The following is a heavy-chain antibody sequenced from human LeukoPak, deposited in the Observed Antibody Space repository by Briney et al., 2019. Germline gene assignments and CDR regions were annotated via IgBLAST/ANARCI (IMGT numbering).Heavy chain of an antibody. D-gene: IGHD3-3*01. CDR3: AREKFWDVFDV. CDR1: GFTFSSYA. V-gene: IGHV3-23*01. J-gene: IGHJ3*01. Sequence: GGSLRLSCATSGFTFSSYAMSWVRQAPGKGLEWVSTIGGGGVSTYYADSVRGRFTVSRDNSKNTLSLQMNSLRAEDTAIYYCAREKFWDVFDVWGQGTLVTVSS. CDR2: IGGGGVST.